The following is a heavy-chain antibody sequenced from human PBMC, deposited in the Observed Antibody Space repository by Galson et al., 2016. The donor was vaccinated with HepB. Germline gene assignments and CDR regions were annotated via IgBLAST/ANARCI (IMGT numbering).Heavy chain of an antibody. V-gene: IGHV1-18*04. J-gene: IGHJ4*02. CDR1: GYTFSNFG. CDR3: ARDSPDDYNGYFCFDY. Sequence: SVKVSCKASGYTFSNFGLSWLRQAPGEGLEWMGWISVSRGNTNYAQKFQGRVTMTTDPSTSTAYMELRSLRSDDTAVYFCARDSPDDYNGYFCFDYWGQGTLVTVSS. D-gene: IGHD3-22*01. CDR2: ISVSRGNT.